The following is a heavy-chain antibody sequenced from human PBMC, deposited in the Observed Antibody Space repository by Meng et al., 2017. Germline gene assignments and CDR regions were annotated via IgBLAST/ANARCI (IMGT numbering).Heavy chain of an antibody. CDR1: GGSISSYY. Sequence: GSLRLSCTVSGGSISSYYWSWIRQPPGKGLEWIGYIYYSGSTNYNPSLKSRVTISVDTSKNQFSLKLSAVTAAETAVYYCARDFYTFGLDYWGQGTLVTVSS. D-gene: IGHD2/OR15-2a*01. CDR3: ARDFYTFGLDY. CDR2: IYYSGST. J-gene: IGHJ4*02. V-gene: IGHV4-59*01.